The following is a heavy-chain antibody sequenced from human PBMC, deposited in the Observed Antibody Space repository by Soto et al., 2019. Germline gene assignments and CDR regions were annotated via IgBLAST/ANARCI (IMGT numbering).Heavy chain of an antibody. CDR2: INPSGGST. J-gene: IGHJ6*02. CDR3: ARDMSFGVVITYYYYYGMGV. D-gene: IGHD3-3*01. V-gene: IGHV1-46*01. Sequence: ASVKVSCKASGYTFTSYYMHWVRQAPGQGLEWMGIINPSGGSTSYAQKFQGRVTMTRDTSTSTVYMELSSLRSEDTAVYYCARDMSFGVVITYYYYYGMGVWGQGTTVTVSS. CDR1: GYTFTSYY.